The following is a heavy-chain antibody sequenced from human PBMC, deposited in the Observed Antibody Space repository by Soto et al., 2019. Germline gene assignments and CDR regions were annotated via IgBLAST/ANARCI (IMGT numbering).Heavy chain of an antibody. CDR3: ARESSAGYSSAWYVPPDY. D-gene: IGHD6-19*01. V-gene: IGHV3-21*06. CDR1: GFTFSSYS. J-gene: IGHJ4*02. CDR2: ISSSSSYT. Sequence: PGGSLRLSCAASGFTFSSYSMNWVRQAPGKGLEWVSCISSSSSYTYYADSVKGRFTISRDNAKNSLYLQMSSLRAEDTAVYYCARESSAGYSSAWYVPPDYWGQGTLVTVSS.